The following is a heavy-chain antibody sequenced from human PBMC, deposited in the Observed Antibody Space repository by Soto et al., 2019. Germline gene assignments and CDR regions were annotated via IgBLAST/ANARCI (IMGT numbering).Heavy chain of an antibody. Sequence: PSATLSLTCTVSGGSINSYYWSSIRQPPGKGLEWIGYIYYSGSTNYNPSLKSRVTISVDTSKNQFSLKLSSVTAADTAVYYCARLYGLDAFDIWGQGTMVTVSS. J-gene: IGHJ3*02. V-gene: IGHV4-59*08. CDR3: ARLYGLDAFDI. D-gene: IGHD3-16*02. CDR2: IYYSGST. CDR1: GGSINSYY.